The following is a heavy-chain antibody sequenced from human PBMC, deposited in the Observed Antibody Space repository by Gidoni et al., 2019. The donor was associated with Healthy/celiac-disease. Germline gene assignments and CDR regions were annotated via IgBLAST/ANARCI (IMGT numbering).Heavy chain of an antibody. D-gene: IGHD3-10*01. CDR3: AKSPVRGRCFDY. V-gene: IGHV3-23*01. Sequence: EVQLLESGGGLVQPGGSLGLSCAASGFTFSSYAMSWVRQAPGKGLEWVSAMSGSGGSTYYADSVKGRFTISRDNSKNTLYLQMNSLRAEDTAVYYCAKSPVRGRCFDYWGQGTLVTVSS. J-gene: IGHJ4*02. CDR1: GFTFSSYA. CDR2: MSGSGGST.